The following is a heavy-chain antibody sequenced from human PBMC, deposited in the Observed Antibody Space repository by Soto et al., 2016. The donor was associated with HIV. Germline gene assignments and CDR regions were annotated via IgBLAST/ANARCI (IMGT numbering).Heavy chain of an antibody. J-gene: IGHJ4*02. V-gene: IGHV3-15*01. Sequence: EVQLVESGGGLVKPGGSLRLSCAASGFTFSNAWMSWVRQAPGKGLEWVGCIKSKTDGGTTDYAAPVKGRFTISRDDSKNTLYLQMNSLKTEDTAVYYCTTDILPGMVRGSIPPDYFDYWGQGTLVTVSS. CDR1: GFTFSNAW. CDR3: TTDILPGMVRGSIPPDYFDY. CDR2: IKSKTDGGTT. D-gene: IGHD3-10*01.